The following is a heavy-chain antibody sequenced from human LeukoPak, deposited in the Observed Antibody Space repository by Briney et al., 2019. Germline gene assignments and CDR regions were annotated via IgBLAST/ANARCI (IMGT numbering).Heavy chain of an antibody. J-gene: IGHJ4*02. CDR1: GFTFSRYW. D-gene: IGHD6-19*01. V-gene: IGHV3-74*01. Sequence: GGSLRLSCAASGFTFSRYWMHWVRQAPGKGLVWVSRISSDGSNTSYADSVKGRFTISRDNAKNTLYLQMNSLRTEDTALYYCAKDGGYSSGLDYWGQGTLVTVSS. CDR3: AKDGGYSSGLDY. CDR2: ISSDGSNT.